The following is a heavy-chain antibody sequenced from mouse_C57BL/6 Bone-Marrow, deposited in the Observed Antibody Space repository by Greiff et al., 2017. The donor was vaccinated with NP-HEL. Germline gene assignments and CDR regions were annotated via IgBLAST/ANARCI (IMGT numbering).Heavy chain of an antibody. CDR3: ARVTGLRRPY. J-gene: IGHJ3*01. CDR2: ISDGGSYT. Sequence: EVQRVESGGGLVKPGGSLKLSCAASGFTFSSYAMSWVRQTPEKRLEWVATISDGGSYTYYPDNVKGRFTISRDNAKNNLYLQMSHLKSEDTALYYCARVTGLRRPYWGQGTLVTVSA. V-gene: IGHV5-4*01. D-gene: IGHD2-2*01. CDR1: GFTFSSYA.